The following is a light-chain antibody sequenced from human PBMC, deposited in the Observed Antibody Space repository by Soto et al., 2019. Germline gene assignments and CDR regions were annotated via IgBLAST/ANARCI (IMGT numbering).Light chain of an antibody. CDR1: SSDVGGYNY. V-gene: IGLV2-14*01. J-gene: IGLJ1*01. CDR2: EVS. Sequence: QSVLAQPASVSGSPGQSITISCTGTSSDVGGYNYVSWYQQHPGKAPKLMIYEVSKRRSGVSNRCCGSKSGDTASLPISRLQAEDEADYSCSSYTSSSTVFGTGPKAPVL. CDR3: SSYTSSSTV.